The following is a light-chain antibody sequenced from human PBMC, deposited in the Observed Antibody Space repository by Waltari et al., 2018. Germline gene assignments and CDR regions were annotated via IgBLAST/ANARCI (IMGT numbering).Light chain of an antibody. J-gene: IGKJ2*01. CDR2: GAS. V-gene: IGKV3-20*01. Sequence: EIVLTQSPGTLSLSPGERATLSCRASQSVSSSYLAWYQQKPGQAPRLLIYGASSRATGIPDMVSGSGSWTDFTLTISRLEPEDFAVYYCQQYGSSPMYTFGQGTKLEIK. CDR1: QSVSSSY. CDR3: QQYGSSPMYT.